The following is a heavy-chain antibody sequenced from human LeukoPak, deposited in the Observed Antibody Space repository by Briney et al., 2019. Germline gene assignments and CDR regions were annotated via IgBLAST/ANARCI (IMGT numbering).Heavy chain of an antibody. CDR1: GGTFISYA. CDR2: IIPIFGTA. CDR3: ARDEVFVAAAGTAYYYYGMDV. Sequence: SVKVSCKASGGTFISYAISWVRQAPGQGLEWMGGIIPIFGTANYAQKFQGRVTITADESTSTAYMELSSLRSEDTAVYYCARDEVFVAAAGTAYYYYGMDVRGQGTTVTVSS. J-gene: IGHJ6*02. V-gene: IGHV1-69*13. D-gene: IGHD6-13*01.